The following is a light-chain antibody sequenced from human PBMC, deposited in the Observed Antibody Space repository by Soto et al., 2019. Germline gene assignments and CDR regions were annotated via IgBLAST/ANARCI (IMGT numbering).Light chain of an antibody. J-gene: IGLJ1*01. CDR3: SSYTNINTRACV. CDR2: EVT. Sequence: QSVLTQPASVSRSPGQSITISCTGTSGDIGSYNRVSWYQQHPGKAPKLIIYEVTDRPSGVSNRFSGSKSGNTASLTISGLQGEDEAEYYCSSYTNINTRACVFGTGTKLTVL. CDR1: SGDIGSYNR. V-gene: IGLV2-14*01.